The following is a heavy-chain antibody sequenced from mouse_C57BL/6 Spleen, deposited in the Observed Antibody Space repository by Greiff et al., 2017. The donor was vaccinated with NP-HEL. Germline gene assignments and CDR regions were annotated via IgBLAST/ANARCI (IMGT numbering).Heavy chain of an antibody. CDR3: ARYYYGSSYNFDY. Sequence: QVQLQQPGTELVKPGASVKLSCKASGYTFTSYWMHWGKQRPGQGLEWIGNINPSNGGTKYNEKFKSKATLTVDKSSSTAYMQLSSLTSEDSAVYYCARYYYGSSYNFDYWGQGTTLTVSS. J-gene: IGHJ2*01. CDR1: GYTFTSYW. CDR2: INPSNGGT. V-gene: IGHV1-53*01. D-gene: IGHD1-1*01.